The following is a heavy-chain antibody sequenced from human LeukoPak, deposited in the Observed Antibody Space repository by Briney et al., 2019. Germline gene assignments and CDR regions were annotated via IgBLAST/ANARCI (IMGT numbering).Heavy chain of an antibody. V-gene: IGHV1-18*01. CDR3: ARERSIVLDY. CDR2: VSSYNGDT. D-gene: IGHD6-6*01. J-gene: IGHJ4*02. Sequence: GASVKVSCKASGYTFDHYGISWVRQAPGQGLEWMGWVSSYNGDTNYAQKLQGRVTMTTDTSTSTAYMELRSLRSDDTAVYYCARERSIVLDYGGQGTLVTFSS. CDR1: GYTFDHYG.